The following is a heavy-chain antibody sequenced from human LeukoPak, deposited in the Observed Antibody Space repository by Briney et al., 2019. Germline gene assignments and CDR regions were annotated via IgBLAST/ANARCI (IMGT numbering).Heavy chain of an antibody. CDR3: ARGNLAYYDFWSGSHFDY. V-gene: IGHV1-18*01. CDR2: ISAYNGNT. Sequence: ASVKVSCKASGYTFTSYGISWVRQAPGQGLGWMGWISAYNGNTNYAQKLQGRVTMTTDTSTSTAYMELRSLRSDDTAVYYCARGNLAYYDFWSGSHFDYWGQGTLVTVSS. CDR1: GYTFTSYG. D-gene: IGHD3-3*01. J-gene: IGHJ4*02.